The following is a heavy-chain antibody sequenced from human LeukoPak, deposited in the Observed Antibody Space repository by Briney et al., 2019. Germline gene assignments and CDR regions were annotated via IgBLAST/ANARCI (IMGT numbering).Heavy chain of an antibody. CDR3: AKDHLITMIGPVDY. V-gene: IGHV3-30*18. CDR1: GFTFSSYG. D-gene: IGHD3-22*01. CDR2: ISYDGSNK. J-gene: IGHJ4*02. Sequence: GGSLRLSCAASGFTFSSYGMHWVRQAPGKGLEWVAVISYDGSNKYYADSVKGRFTISRDNSKNTLYLQMNSLRAEDTAVYYCAKDHLITMIGPVDYWGQGTLVTVSS.